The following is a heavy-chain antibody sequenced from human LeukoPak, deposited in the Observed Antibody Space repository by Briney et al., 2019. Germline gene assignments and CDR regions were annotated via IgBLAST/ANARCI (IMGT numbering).Heavy chain of an antibody. D-gene: IGHD6-19*01. Sequence: ASAKVSCKASGYTFTSYYMHWVRQATGQGLEWMGIINPSGGSTSYAQKFQGRVTMTRDTSTSTVYMELSSLRSEDTAVYYCARDRSIAVDYYYGMDVWGQGTTVTVSS. CDR2: INPSGGST. CDR1: GYTFTSYY. V-gene: IGHV1-46*01. J-gene: IGHJ6*02. CDR3: ARDRSIAVDYYYGMDV.